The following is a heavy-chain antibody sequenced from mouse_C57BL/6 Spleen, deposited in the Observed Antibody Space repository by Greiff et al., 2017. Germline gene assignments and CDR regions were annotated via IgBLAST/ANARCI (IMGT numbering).Heavy chain of an antibody. V-gene: IGHV1-26*01. J-gene: IGHJ2*01. CDR3: AREGYYGSSWDYFDY. D-gene: IGHD1-1*01. CDR2: INPNNGGT. CDR1: GYTFTDYY. Sequence: VQLQQSGPELVKPGASVKISCKASGYTFTDYYMNWVKQSHGKSLEWIGDINPNNGGTSYNQKFKGKVTLTVDKSSSTAYMELRSLTSEDSAVYYCAREGYYGSSWDYFDYWGQGTTLTVSS.